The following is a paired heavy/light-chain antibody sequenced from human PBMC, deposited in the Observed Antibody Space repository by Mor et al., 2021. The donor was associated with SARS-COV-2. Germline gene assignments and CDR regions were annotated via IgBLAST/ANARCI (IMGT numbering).Heavy chain of an antibody. CDR2: IDWDDDT. D-gene: IGHD3-10*01. CDR1: GFSLSTGGMC. Sequence: QVTLRESGPALVKPTQTLTLTCTFSGFSLSTGGMCVTWIRQPPGKALEWLARIDWDDDTYYRTSLKTRLTISKDTSKSQVVLTMTNMDPLDTATYYCARIKAGPLNAFDFWGQGTMVTVSS. V-gene: IGHV2-70*15. J-gene: IGHJ3*01. CDR3: ARIKAGPLNAFDF.
Light chain of an antibody. CDR1: QSVSSSY. CDR2: GAS. CDR3: QQYGSSLFT. Sequence: EIVLTQSPGTLSLSPGERATLSCRASQSVSSSYLAWYQQKRGQAPRLLIYGASSRASGIPDRFSGSGSGTDFTLTISRLEPEDFAVYYCQQYGSSLFTFGPGTKVDIK. J-gene: IGKJ3*01. V-gene: IGKV3-20*01.